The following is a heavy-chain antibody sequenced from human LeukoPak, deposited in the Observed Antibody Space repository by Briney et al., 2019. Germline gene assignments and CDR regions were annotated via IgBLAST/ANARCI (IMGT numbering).Heavy chain of an antibody. CDR2: INGAGDNT. CDR3: AKVSVCNGFYLDY. CDR1: GYTFGSHG. J-gene: IGHJ4*02. V-gene: IGHV3-23*01. Sequence: GGSLRPSCAASGYTFGSHGLTWVRQAPGKGLEWVSTINGAGDNTYYAETVKGRFTISRDNSKNKLYLQMHSLRAEDTAIYYCAKVSVCNGFYLDYWGQGTLVTVS. D-gene: IGHD2-8*01.